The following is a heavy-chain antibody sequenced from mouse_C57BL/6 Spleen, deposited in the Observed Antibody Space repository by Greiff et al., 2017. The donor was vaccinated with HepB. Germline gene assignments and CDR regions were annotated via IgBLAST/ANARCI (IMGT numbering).Heavy chain of an antibody. Sequence: QVQLQQSGAELVRPGSSVKLSCKASGYTFTSYWMHWVKQRPIQGLEWIGNIDPSDSETHYNQKFKDKATLTVDKSSSTAYMQLSSLTSEDSAVYYCARGKETAQATRAMDYWGQGTSVTVSS. J-gene: IGHJ4*01. CDR3: ARGKETAQATRAMDY. CDR1: GYTFTSYW. D-gene: IGHD3-2*02. V-gene: IGHV1-52*01. CDR2: IDPSDSET.